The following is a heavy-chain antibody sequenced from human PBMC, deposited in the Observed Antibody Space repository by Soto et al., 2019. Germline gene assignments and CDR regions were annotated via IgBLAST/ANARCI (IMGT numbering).Heavy chain of an antibody. CDR2: ISYDGSNK. J-gene: IGHJ3*02. V-gene: IGHV3-30*18. D-gene: IGHD3-22*01. CDR1: GFTFGSYG. Sequence: SLRLSCAASGFTFGSYGMHWVRQAPGKGLEWVAVISYDGSNKYYADSVKGRFTISRDNSKNTLYLQMNSLRAEDTAVYYCAKDPSSGYSHWAFDIWGQGTMVTVSS. CDR3: AKDPSSGYSHWAFDI.